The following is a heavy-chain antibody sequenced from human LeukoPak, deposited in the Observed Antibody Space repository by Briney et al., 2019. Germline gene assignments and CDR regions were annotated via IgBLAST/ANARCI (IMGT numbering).Heavy chain of an antibody. CDR1: GFSFDEYA. J-gene: IGHJ3*02. CDR2: IRWNSGHI. Sequence: PGGSLRLSCAGSGFSFDEYAMHWVRHAPGKGLEWVSGIRWNSGHIAYADSVKGRFTISRDNAKNSLYLEMSSLRVEDTALYYCVKDMGFPLDAFDIWGQGTMVTVSS. CDR3: VKDMGFPLDAFDI. D-gene: IGHD1-26*01. V-gene: IGHV3-9*01.